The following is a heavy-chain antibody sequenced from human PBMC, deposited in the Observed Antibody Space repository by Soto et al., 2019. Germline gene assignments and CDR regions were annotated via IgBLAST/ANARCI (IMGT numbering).Heavy chain of an antibody. J-gene: IGHJ4*02. V-gene: IGHV2-26*01. CDR1: GFSLSDARMG. D-gene: IGHD1-26*01. CDR2: IFWNDEK. Sequence: QVTLKESGPVLVKPTETLTLTCAVSGFSLSDARMGVSWIRQPPGKALEWLAHIFWNDEKSYSTSLKSRLTISKDPSKGQVVLTMTNMDPVDTATYFCAHVRQWDGAQSYGYRGRGTLVTVSS. CDR3: AHVRQWDGAQSYGY.